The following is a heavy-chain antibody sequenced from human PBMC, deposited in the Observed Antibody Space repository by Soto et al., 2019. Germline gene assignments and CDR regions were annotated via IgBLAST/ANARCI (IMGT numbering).Heavy chain of an antibody. V-gene: IGHV3-74*01. J-gene: IGHJ4*02. CDR3: ERGLDF. CDR2: IDTDGGGT. Sequence: EVQLVESGGGLVQPGGSLRVSCAASGFTLRSHRIHWVRQAPGKGLEWVSRIDTDGGGTSYADSVKGRFTISTDNAKNRVYRKMNGWGAGTPVVYSGERGLDFGGQGPLVTVSS. CDR1: GFTLRSHR.